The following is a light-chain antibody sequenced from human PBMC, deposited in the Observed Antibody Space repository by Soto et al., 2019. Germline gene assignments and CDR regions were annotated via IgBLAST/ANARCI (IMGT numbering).Light chain of an antibody. CDR3: QQRDNWPPSIT. CDR1: QSVTTY. CDR2: DAS. Sequence: EIVLTQSPATLSLSPGDRATLSCRASQSVTTYLAWYQQKPGQAPRLLIYDASNRATAIPARFSGSGSGTDFTLTISSLEPEDFAVYYCQQRDNWPPSITFGQGTRLEIK. J-gene: IGKJ5*01. V-gene: IGKV3-11*01.